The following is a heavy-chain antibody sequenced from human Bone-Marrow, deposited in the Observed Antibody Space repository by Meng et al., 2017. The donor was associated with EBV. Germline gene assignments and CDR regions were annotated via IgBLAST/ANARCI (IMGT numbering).Heavy chain of an antibody. CDR2: LIPMSGAP. CDR3: ASESGRGFTPDY. CDR1: GSTLHSDA. D-gene: IGHD2-15*01. V-gene: IGHV1-69*01. Sequence: GQAGQTGAEVQTPGSSVQDSCWTSGSTLHSDAVSWVRQAPGQGLEWMGGLIPMSGAPHYAQKFQGRATLTADESTSTHYMDLSNLRSDDTAMYYCASESGRGFTPDYWGQGTLVTVSS. J-gene: IGHJ4*02.